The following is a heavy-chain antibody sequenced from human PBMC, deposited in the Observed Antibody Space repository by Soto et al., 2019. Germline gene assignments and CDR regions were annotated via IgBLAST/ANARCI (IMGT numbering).Heavy chain of an antibody. CDR3: ARGNEATPLQLLDY. D-gene: IGHD5-12*01. CDR2: ISSSSSYI. CDR1: GFTFSSYS. V-gene: IGHV3-21*01. Sequence: GGSLRLSCAASGFTFSSYSMNWVRQAPGKGLEWVSSISSSSSYIYYADSVKGRFTISRDNAKNSLYLQMSSLRAEDTAVYYCARGNEATPLQLLDYWGQGTLVTVSS. J-gene: IGHJ4*02.